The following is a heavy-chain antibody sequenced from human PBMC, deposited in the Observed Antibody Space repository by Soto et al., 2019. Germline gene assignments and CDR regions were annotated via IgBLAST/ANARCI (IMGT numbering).Heavy chain of an antibody. V-gene: IGHV3-23*01. CDR3: AKGVLSFRDGIDF. CDR1: GFTFNTYP. D-gene: IGHD2-21*02. CDR2: ISSTAGRTS. Sequence: GGSLRLSCATSGFTFNTYPMTWVRQAPGKGLEWVSSISSTAGRTSSYADSVKGRVAISRDFSDNTVYLQMNNLRVDDTAVYFCAKGVLSFRDGIDFWGQGTTVTVSS. J-gene: IGHJ4*02.